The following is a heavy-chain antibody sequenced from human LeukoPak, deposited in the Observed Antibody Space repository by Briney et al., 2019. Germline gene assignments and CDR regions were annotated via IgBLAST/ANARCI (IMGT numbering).Heavy chain of an antibody. CDR2: ISGSGGST. J-gene: IGHJ4*02. Sequence: PGGSLRLSCAASGFTFSSYAMSWVRQAPGKGLEWVSAISGSGGSTYYADSVKGRFTISRDNSKNTLYLQMNSLRAEDTALYCCAKDLEKYSSSWSFGYWGQGTLVTVSS. V-gene: IGHV3-23*01. D-gene: IGHD6-13*01. CDR3: AKDLEKYSSSWSFGY. CDR1: GFTFSSYA.